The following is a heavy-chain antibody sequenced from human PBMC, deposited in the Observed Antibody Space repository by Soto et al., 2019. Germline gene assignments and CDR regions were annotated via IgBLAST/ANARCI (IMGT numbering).Heavy chain of an antibody. CDR1: GDSISSLY. D-gene: IGHD6-19*01. CDR3: AKSLWDTSGWKTDY. J-gene: IGHJ4*02. V-gene: IGHV4-59*01. CDR2: IYYSGSI. Sequence: QVQLQESRPGLVKPSETLSLTCTVSGDSISSLYWSWIRQPPGKGLEWIGYIYYSGSINYNPSLKSRVTISVDPSKNQFSLRLSSVTAADTAVYYCAKSLWDTSGWKTDYWGQGTLVTVSS.